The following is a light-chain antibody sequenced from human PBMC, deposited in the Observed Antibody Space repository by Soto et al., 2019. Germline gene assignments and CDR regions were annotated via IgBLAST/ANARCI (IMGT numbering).Light chain of an antibody. V-gene: IGLV1-44*01. Sequence: QSVLTQPPSASGTPGQTVTISCSGGTSKIGSNTINLYQHLPGMAPKHLIYSNNQRPSGVPDRFSGSKSGTSASLAISRLQSEDEADFYCRAWDDTLNGGVFGGGTKVTVL. CDR3: RAWDDTLNGGV. J-gene: IGLJ3*02. CDR2: SNN. CDR1: TSKIGSNT.